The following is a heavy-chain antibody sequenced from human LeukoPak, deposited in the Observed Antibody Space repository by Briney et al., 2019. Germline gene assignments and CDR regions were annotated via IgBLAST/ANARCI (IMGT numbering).Heavy chain of an antibody. CDR2: INHRGST. D-gene: IGHD1-26*01. CDR1: GASLKSSY. Sequence: SETLSLTCAVYGASLKSSYWNWIRQPPGKGLEWIGEINHRGSTNYNPSLKSRVTISVDTSKNQFSLKLSSVTAADTAVYYCARGHNNGYIVGAKSPLDAFDIWGQGTMVTVSS. V-gene: IGHV4-34*01. J-gene: IGHJ3*02. CDR3: ARGHNNGYIVGAKSPLDAFDI.